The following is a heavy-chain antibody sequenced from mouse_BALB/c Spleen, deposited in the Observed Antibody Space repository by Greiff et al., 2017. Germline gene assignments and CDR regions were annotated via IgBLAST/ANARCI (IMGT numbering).Heavy chain of an antibody. J-gene: IGHJ1*01. CDR3: ASTVVAYWYFDV. Sequence: QVQLKQPGAELVMPGASVKMSCKASGYTFTDYWMHWVKQRPGQGLEWIGAIDTSDSYTSYNQKFKGKATLTVDESSSTAYMQLSSLTSEDSAVYYCASTVVAYWYFDVWGAGTTVTVSS. CDR2: IDTSDSYT. D-gene: IGHD1-1*01. CDR1: GYTFTDYW. V-gene: IGHV1-69*01.